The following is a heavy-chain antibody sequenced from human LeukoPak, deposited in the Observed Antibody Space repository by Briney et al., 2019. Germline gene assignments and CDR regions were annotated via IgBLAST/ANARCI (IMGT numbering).Heavy chain of an antibody. V-gene: IGHV3-21*01. Sequence: PGGSLRLPCAASGFTFSSYSMNWVRQAPGKGLEWVSSISSSSSYIYYADSVKGRFTISRDNAKNSLYLQMNSLRAEDTAVYYCARDGSGSADFDYWGQGTLVTVSS. D-gene: IGHD6-19*01. J-gene: IGHJ4*02. CDR1: GFTFSSYS. CDR2: ISSSSSYI. CDR3: ARDGSGSADFDY.